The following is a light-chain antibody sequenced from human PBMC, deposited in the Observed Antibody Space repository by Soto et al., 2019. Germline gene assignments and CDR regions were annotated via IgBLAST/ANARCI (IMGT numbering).Light chain of an antibody. CDR3: QETFSTPSFT. J-gene: IGKJ4*01. CDR1: QSISNY. Sequence: DIQMPQSPSSLSASVGDGVTITCRASQSISNYVHWYQPKPGKAPKLLIYAASRLQSGVPSRFSGTGSRTDFTLTISSLQPEDFATYYCQETFSTPSFTFGGGTKVEI. V-gene: IGKV1-39*01. CDR2: AAS.